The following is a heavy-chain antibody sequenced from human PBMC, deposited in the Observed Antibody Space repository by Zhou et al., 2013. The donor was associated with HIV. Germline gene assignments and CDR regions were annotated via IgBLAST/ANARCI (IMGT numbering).Heavy chain of an antibody. J-gene: IGHJ3*01. CDR1: GFTFSNYD. V-gene: IGHV3-13*01. Sequence: EVQLVESGGGLVQPGGSLRLSCATSGFTFSNYDMHWVRQAAGKGLEWVSSIGTAADTSYPGSVKGRFTISRDNAKSSLSLQMNSLRDGDTAVYYCAGGTGGHSHAWGAFNFWGQGTVVTVSS. CDR3: AGGTGGHSHAWGAFNF. CDR2: IGTAADT. D-gene: IGHD5-18*01.